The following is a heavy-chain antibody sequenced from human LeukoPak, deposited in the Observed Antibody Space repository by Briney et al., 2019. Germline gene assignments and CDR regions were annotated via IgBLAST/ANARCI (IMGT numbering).Heavy chain of an antibody. CDR2: ISGSAGST. Sequence: GRSLRLSCAASGFTFSSYVMGWVRQAPGKGLEWVSGISGSAGSTYYADSVKGRFTISRDNSKNTLYLQMNTLRVEDTAVYYCAKGGMVRGEYDYWGQGTLVTVAS. D-gene: IGHD3-10*01. J-gene: IGHJ4*02. CDR1: GFTFSSYV. CDR3: AKGGMVRGEYDY. V-gene: IGHV3-23*01.